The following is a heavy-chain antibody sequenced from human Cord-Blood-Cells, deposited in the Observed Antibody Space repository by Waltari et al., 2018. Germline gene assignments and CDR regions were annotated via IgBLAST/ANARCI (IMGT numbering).Heavy chain of an antibody. CDR2: INHSGST. D-gene: IGHD6-13*01. J-gene: IGHJ4*02. Sequence: QVQLQQWGAGLLKPSETLSLTCAVYGGSFSGYYWGWIRQPPGKGREGIGEINHSGSTNYNPSLKSRVTISVDTSKNQFSLKLSSVTAADTAVYYCARSGAAGDYWGQGTLVTVSS. CDR3: ARSGAAGDY. CDR1: GGSFSGYY. V-gene: IGHV4-34*01.